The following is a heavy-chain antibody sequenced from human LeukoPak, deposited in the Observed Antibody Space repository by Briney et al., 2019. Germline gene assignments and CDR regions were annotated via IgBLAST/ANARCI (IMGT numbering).Heavy chain of an antibody. Sequence: PGGSLRLSCAASGFTFSDYYIDWVRQAPGKGLQWVGRARNKVNGYTTEYAASVKGRFTFSRDDSKNSVYLQMNSLKTEDTAVYYCARSGSGGFRVFDIWGRGTMVTVSS. CDR1: GFTFSDYY. CDR2: ARNKVNGYTT. V-gene: IGHV3-72*01. J-gene: IGHJ3*02. CDR3: ARSGSGGFRVFDI. D-gene: IGHD2-15*01.